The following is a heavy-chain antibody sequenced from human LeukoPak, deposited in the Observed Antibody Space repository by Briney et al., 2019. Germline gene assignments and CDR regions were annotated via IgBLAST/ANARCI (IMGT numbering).Heavy chain of an antibody. CDR1: GFTFSSYA. V-gene: IGHV3-30-3*01. J-gene: IGHJ3*02. CDR3: ARSDYCDSSGSAFDI. D-gene: IGHD3-22*01. CDR2: ISCDGSNK. Sequence: GGSLRLSCAASGFTFSSYAMHWVRQAPGKGLEWVAVISCDGSNKYYADSVKGRFTISRDNSKNTLYLQMNSLRAEDTAVYYCARSDYCDSSGSAFDIWGQGTMVTVSS.